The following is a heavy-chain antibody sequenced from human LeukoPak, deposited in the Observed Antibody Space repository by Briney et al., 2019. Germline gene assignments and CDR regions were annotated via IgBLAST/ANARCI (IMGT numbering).Heavy chain of an antibody. CDR1: GYTFTGYY. D-gene: IGHD3-22*01. Sequence: ASVKVSCKASGYTFTGYYMHWVRQAPGQGLEWMGWINPNSGGTNYAQKFQGWVTMTRDTSISTAYMELSRLRSDDTAVYYCARDYYDSSGYYPYGMDVWGQGTTVTVSS. V-gene: IGHV1-2*04. CDR2: INPNSGGT. CDR3: ARDYYDSSGYYPYGMDV. J-gene: IGHJ6*02.